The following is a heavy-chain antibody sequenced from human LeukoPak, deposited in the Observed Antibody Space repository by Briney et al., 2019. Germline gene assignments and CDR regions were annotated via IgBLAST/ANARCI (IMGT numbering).Heavy chain of an antibody. CDR2: ISYDGSNK. CDR3: AKTLAQLAHFDY. J-gene: IGHJ4*02. D-gene: IGHD6-6*01. CDR1: GFTFSSYA. Sequence: SGGSLRLSCAASGFTFSSYAMHWVRQAPGKGLEWVAVISYDGSNKYYADSVKGRFTISRDNSKNTLYLQMNSLRAEDTAVYYCAKTLAQLAHFDYWGQGTLVTVSS. V-gene: IGHV3-30-3*02.